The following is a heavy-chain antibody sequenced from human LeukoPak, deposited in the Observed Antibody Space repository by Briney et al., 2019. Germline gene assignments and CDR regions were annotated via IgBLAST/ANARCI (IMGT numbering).Heavy chain of an antibody. J-gene: IGHJ4*02. CDR3: ARDSRRWTPASFDY. Sequence: ASVKASCKASGYTFTSYAMHWVRQAPGQRLEWMGWINAGNGNTKYSQKFQGRVTITGDTSASTAYMELSSLRSEDTAVYYCARDSRRWTPASFDYWGQGTLVTVSS. CDR2: INAGNGNT. V-gene: IGHV1-3*01. D-gene: IGHD3/OR15-3a*01. CDR1: GYTFTSYA.